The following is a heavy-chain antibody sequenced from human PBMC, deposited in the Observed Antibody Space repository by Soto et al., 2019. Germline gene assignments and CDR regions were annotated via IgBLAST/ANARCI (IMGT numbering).Heavy chain of an antibody. CDR3: ASAAPIIAAAGTSWFDP. CDR2: IWYDGSNK. V-gene: IGHV3-33*01. Sequence: GGSLRLSCAASGFTFSSYGMHWVRQAPGKGLEWVAVIWYDGSNKYYADSVKGRFTISRDNSKNTLYLQMNSLRSEDTAVYYCASAAPIIAAAGTSWFDPWGQGTLVTVSS. CDR1: GFTFSSYG. D-gene: IGHD6-13*01. J-gene: IGHJ5*02.